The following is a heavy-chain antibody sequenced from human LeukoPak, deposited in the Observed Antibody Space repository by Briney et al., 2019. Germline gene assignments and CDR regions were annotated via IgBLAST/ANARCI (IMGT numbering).Heavy chain of an antibody. CDR1: GGSISSYY. D-gene: IGHD2-2*01. J-gene: IGHJ4*02. CDR2: IYYSGST. CDR3: ARRAPQLLFDY. Sequence: SETLSLTCTVSGGSISSYYWSWIRQPPGKGLEWIGYIYYSGSTNYNPSLKSRVTISVDTSKNQFSLKLSSVTAADTAVYYCARRAPQLLFDYWGQGTLVTVSS. V-gene: IGHV4-59*08.